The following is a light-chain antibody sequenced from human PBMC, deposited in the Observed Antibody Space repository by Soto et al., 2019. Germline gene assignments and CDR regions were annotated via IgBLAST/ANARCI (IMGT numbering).Light chain of an antibody. J-gene: IGLJ3*02. CDR2: DVS. CDR3: SSSTSSSTWV. V-gene: IGLV2-14*01. CDR1: NSDVGGYNY. Sequence: QSVLTQPASVSGSPGQSITISCTGTNSDVGGYNYVSWYQQHPGKAPKLMIYDVSNRPSGVSNRFSGSKSGSTASLTISGLQAEDEADYYCSSSTSSSTWVFGGGTKPTVL.